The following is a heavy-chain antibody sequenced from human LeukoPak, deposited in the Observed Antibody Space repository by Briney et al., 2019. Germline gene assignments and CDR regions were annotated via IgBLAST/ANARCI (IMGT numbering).Heavy chain of an antibody. CDR3: ARSNNGGWGYCDY. V-gene: IGHV3-33*08. J-gene: IGHJ4*02. D-gene: IGHD3-16*01. Sequence: GGSLKLSCAVSGFTFSGSAMHWVRQAPGKWLEWVAVIWYDGSNKYYADSVKGRFTIYRDNSKNTLYVQMSSLRAEDTAVYYCARSNNGGWGYCDYWGQGSLVTVSS. CDR2: IWYDGSNK. CDR1: GFTFSGSA.